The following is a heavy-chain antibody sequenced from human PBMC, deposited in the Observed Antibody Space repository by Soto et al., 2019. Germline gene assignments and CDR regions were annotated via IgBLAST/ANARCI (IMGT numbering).Heavy chain of an antibody. CDR2: ISSSSSTI. CDR1: GFTFSSYS. Sequence: PGGSLRLSCAASGFTFSSYSMNWVRQAPGKGLEWVSYISSSSSTIYYADSVKGRFTISRDNAKNSLYLQMNSLRAEDTAVYYCARDAYDSSGYYRNFDYWGQGTLVTVSS. V-gene: IGHV3-48*01. J-gene: IGHJ4*02. D-gene: IGHD3-22*01. CDR3: ARDAYDSSGYYRNFDY.